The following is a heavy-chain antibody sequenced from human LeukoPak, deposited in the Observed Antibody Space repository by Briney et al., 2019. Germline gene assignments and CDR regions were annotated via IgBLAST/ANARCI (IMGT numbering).Heavy chain of an antibody. J-gene: IGHJ3*02. V-gene: IGHV3-21*05. Sequence: PGGSLRLSCAASGLTFNTYSMNWVRQAPGKGLEWISFITSSSSHIYYADSVKGRFTISRDNAKNSLYLQMNSLRAEDTAVYYCARGSPYGDHAFDIWGQGTMVTVSS. CDR3: ARGSPYGDHAFDI. CDR2: ITSSSSHI. D-gene: IGHD4-17*01. CDR1: GLTFNTYS.